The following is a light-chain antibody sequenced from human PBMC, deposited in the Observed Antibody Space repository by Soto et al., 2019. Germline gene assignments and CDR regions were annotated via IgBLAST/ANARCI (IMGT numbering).Light chain of an antibody. V-gene: IGLV2-8*01. CDR2: EVS. J-gene: IGLJ1*01. CDR3: SSYAGSNNYV. Sequence: QSVLTQPPSASGSPGQSVTISCTGTSSDVGGYDFVSWYQQHSGKAPKLMIHEVSKRPSGVPDRFSGSKSGNTASLTVSGLQAEDEADYYCSSYAGSNNYVFGTG. CDR1: SSDVGGYDF.